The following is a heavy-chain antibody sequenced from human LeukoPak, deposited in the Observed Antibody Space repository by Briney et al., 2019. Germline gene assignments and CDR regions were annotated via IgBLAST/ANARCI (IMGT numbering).Heavy chain of an antibody. CDR1: GGSISSYY. V-gene: IGHV4-59*01. D-gene: IGHD6-19*01. Sequence: SETLSLTCTVSGGSISSYYWSWLRQPPGKGLEWIGYIYYSGSTNYNPSLKSRVTISVDTSKNQFSLKLSSVTAADTAVYYCARGLGDSSGPDDAFDIWGQGTMVTVSS. CDR2: IYYSGST. J-gene: IGHJ3*02. CDR3: ARGLGDSSGPDDAFDI.